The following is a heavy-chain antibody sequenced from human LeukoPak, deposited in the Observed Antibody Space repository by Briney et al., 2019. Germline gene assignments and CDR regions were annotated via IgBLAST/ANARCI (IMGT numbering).Heavy chain of an antibody. Sequence: ASETLSLTCTVSGGSIRSYYWSWIRQPPGKRLEWIGYIYYSGSTNYNPSLKSRVSISVDTSKNQFSLKLRSVTAADTAVYYCARNDGTTSWVDYWGQGTLVTVSS. J-gene: IGHJ4*02. CDR1: GGSIRSYY. CDR3: ARNDGTTSWVDY. CDR2: IYYSGST. V-gene: IGHV4-59*01. D-gene: IGHD2/OR15-2a*01.